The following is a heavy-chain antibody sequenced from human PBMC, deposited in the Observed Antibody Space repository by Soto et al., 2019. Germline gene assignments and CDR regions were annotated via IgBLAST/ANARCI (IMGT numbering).Heavy chain of an antibody. V-gene: IGHV1-18*01. CDR1: GYTFSNYG. Sequence: ASVKVSCKASGYTFSNYGITWVRRAPGQGLEWMGWISGYNGDTKYAQKFQGRVTMTTDTSTSTAYMDLRSLRSDDTAVYYCARDEVPAANWCDLWRQGTLVTVSS. CDR3: ARDEVPAANWCDL. D-gene: IGHD2-2*01. CDR2: ISGYNGDT. J-gene: IGHJ5*02.